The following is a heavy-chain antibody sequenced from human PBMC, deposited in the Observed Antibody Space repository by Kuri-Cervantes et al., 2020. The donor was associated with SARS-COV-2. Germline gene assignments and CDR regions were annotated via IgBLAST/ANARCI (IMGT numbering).Heavy chain of an antibody. CDR1: GYTFTGYY. CDR3: ARGHTSSSWDNWFDP. J-gene: IGHJ5*02. V-gene: IGHV1-18*04. Sequence: ASVKVSCKASGYTFTGYYMHWVRQAPGQGLEWMGWISAYNGNTNYAQKLQGRVTMTTDTSTSTAYMALRSLRSDDTAVYYCARGHTSSSWDNWFDPWGQGTLVTVSS. CDR2: ISAYNGNT. D-gene: IGHD6-13*01.